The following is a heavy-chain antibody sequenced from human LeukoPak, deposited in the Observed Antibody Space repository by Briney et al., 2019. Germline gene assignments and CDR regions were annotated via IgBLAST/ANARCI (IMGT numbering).Heavy chain of an antibody. CDR3: ARETVGATPDAFDI. CDR1: GYTFTSYY. D-gene: IGHD1-26*01. V-gene: IGHV1-46*01. Sequence: ASVKVSCKASGYTFTSYYMHWVRQTPGQRLEWMGNINHSGCNKSYAQKVQGRVPMTRDTSKSTVYIELGSLRSGDAAVFYCARETVGATPDAFDIWGQGTMVTVSS. CDR2: INHSGCNK. J-gene: IGHJ3*02.